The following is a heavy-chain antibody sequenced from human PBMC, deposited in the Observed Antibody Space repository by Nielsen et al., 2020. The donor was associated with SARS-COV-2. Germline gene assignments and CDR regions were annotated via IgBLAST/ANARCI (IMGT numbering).Heavy chain of an antibody. CDR1: GYSFTNYW. J-gene: IGHJ6*02. CDR2: TYPGGSDT. CDR3: ARHPQDYGMDV. Sequence: GESLKISCKASGYSFTNYWIGWVRQMPGKALEWMGITYPGGSDTRYNPSFQGQVTISVDKSISTAYLLLSSLKASDTARYYCARHPQDYGMDVWGQGTTVTVSS. V-gene: IGHV5-51*01.